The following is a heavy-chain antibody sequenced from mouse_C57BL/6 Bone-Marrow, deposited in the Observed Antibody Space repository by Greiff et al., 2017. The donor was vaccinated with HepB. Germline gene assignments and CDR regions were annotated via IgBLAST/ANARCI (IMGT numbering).Heavy chain of an antibody. Sequence: VQLQQSGAELVRPGASVKLSCKASGYTFTDYYINWVKQRPGQGLEWIARIYPGSGNTYYNEKFKGKATLTAEKSSSTAYMQLSSLTSEDSAVYFCARLGYRGFAYWGQGTRVTVSA. D-gene: IGHD3-2*02. CDR1: GYTFTDYY. V-gene: IGHV1-76*01. CDR2: IYPGSGNT. CDR3: ARLGYRGFAY. J-gene: IGHJ3*01.